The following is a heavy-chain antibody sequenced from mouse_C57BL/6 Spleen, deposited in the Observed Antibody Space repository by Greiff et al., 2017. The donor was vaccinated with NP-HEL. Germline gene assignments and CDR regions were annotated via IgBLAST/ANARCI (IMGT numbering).Heavy chain of an antibody. V-gene: IGHV1-64*01. CDR2: IHPNSGST. CDR3: ASYSKGYFDV. J-gene: IGHJ1*03. Sequence: VQLQQSGAELVKPGASVKLSCKASGYTFTSYWMHWVKQRPGQGLEWIGMIHPNSGSTNYNEKFKSKATLTVDKSSSTAYMQLSSLTSEDSAVYYCASYSKGYFDVWGTGTTVTVSS. D-gene: IGHD2-5*01. CDR1: GYTFTSYW.